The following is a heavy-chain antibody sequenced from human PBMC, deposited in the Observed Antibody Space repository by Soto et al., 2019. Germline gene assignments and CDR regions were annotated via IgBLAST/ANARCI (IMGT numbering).Heavy chain of an antibody. D-gene: IGHD3-10*01. J-gene: IGHJ4*02. CDR2: IYPGDSDT. CDR3: ARPGSGSYYEPDFDY. Sequence: PGESLKISCKGSGYSFTSYWIGWVRQMPGKGLEWMGIIYPGDSDTRYSPSFQGQVTISADKSISTAYLQWSSLKASDTAMYYCARPGSGSYYEPDFDYWGQGTLVTVSS. V-gene: IGHV5-51*01. CDR1: GYSFTSYW.